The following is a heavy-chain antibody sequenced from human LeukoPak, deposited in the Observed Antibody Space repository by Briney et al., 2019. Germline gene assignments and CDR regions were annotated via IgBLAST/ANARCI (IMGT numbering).Heavy chain of an antibody. CDR1: GYSISSGYY. J-gene: IGHJ4*02. D-gene: IGHD4-17*01. V-gene: IGHV4-38-2*01. CDR3: ARAGDFYGDYGKDPFDY. CDR2: IYHSGST. Sequence: SSETLSLTCAVSGYSISSGYYWGWIRQPPGKGLEWIGSIYHSGSTYYNPSLKSRVTISVDTSKNQFSLKLSSVTAADTAVYYCARAGDFYGDYGKDPFDYWGQGTLVTVSS.